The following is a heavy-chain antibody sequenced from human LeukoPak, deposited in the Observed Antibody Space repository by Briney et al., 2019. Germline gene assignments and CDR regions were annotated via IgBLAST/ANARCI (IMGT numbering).Heavy chain of an antibody. CDR1: GFTFSSYW. CDR2: INSNGNST. D-gene: IGHD3-10*01. CDR3: ASPTVGSGSYYDWFDP. Sequence: GGSLRLSCAASGFTFSSYWMHWVRQAPGKGLVWVSRINSNGNSTNYADSVKGRFTISRDNAKNSLYLQMNSLRAEDTAVYYCASPTVGSGSYYDWFDPWGQGTLVTISS. J-gene: IGHJ5*02. V-gene: IGHV3-74*01.